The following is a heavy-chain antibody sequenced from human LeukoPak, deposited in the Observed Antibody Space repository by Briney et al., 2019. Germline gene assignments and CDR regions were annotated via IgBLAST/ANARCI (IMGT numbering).Heavy chain of an antibody. CDR3: ARSGSLGYFDY. Sequence: SETLSLTCAVYGGSFSGYYWSWIRQPPGKGLEWIGEINHSGSTNYNPSLKSRVTISVDTSKNQFSLKLSSVTAADTAVYYCARSGSLGYFDYWGQGTLSPSPQ. J-gene: IGHJ4*02. D-gene: IGHD1-1*01. CDR2: INHSGST. V-gene: IGHV4-34*01. CDR1: GGSFSGYY.